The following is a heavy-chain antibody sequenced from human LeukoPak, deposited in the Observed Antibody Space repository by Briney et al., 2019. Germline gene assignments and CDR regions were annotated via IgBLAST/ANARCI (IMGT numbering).Heavy chain of an antibody. CDR1: GGTFTSYA. J-gene: IGHJ4*02. Sequence: SSVKVSFKASGGTFTSYAISLMRQAPRQGRDWMGRSLPIFGTANYAQKFQGRVTITADKSTSTAYMELSSLRSEDTAVYYCAWGMVRGVIIGDYFDYWGQGTLVTVSS. CDR3: AWGMVRGVIIGDYFDY. V-gene: IGHV1-69*06. CDR2: SLPIFGTA. D-gene: IGHD3-10*01.